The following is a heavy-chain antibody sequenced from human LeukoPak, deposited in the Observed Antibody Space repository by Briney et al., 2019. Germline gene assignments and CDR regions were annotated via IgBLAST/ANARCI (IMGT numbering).Heavy chain of an antibody. J-gene: IGHJ3*01. CDR1: GFTFSNYA. CDR2: ISFSGDNT. V-gene: IGHV3-23*01. Sequence: GRSLRLSCAATGFTFSNYAIHWGRQAPGKGLEWVSLISFSGDNTYYTDSVKGRFTISRDNSKDTLYLQMNSLRAEDTAIYYCARDIELSTWGLGTMVTVSS. CDR3: ARDIELST. D-gene: IGHD3-16*02.